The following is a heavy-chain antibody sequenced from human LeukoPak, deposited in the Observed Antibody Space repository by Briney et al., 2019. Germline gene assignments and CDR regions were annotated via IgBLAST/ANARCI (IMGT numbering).Heavy chain of an antibody. V-gene: IGHV3-49*04. CDR1: GFTFSSYA. D-gene: IGHD6-19*01. J-gene: IGHJ4*02. CDR3: TRDRKYSSGWYWQTEDCFFDY. CDR2: IRSKAYGGTT. Sequence: PGGSLRLSCAASGFTFSSYAMSWVRQAPGKGLEWVGFIRSKAYGGTTEYAASVKGRFTISRDDSKSIAYLQMNSLKTEDTAVYYCTRDRKYSSGWYWQTEDCFFDYWGQGTLVTVSS.